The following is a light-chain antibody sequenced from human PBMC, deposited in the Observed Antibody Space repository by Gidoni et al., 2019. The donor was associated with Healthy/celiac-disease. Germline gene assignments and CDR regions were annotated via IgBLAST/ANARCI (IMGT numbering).Light chain of an antibody. CDR1: QSVSISY. V-gene: IGKV3-20*01. Sequence: EIVLTQSPGTLSLSPGERATLSCRASQSVSISYLSWYQQKPGQAPRLLIYGASSRATGIPDRFSGSGSGTDFTLTISRLEPEDFAVYYCQQYGSSQGWTFGQGTKVEIK. CDR2: GAS. J-gene: IGKJ1*01. CDR3: QQYGSSQGWT.